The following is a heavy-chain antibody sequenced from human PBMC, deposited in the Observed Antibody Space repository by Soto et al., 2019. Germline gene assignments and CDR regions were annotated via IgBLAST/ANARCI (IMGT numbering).Heavy chain of an antibody. J-gene: IGHJ4*02. CDR3: AREERGKPFDY. CDR2: IIPILGIA. D-gene: IGHD3-16*01. CDR1: GGTFSSYT. Sequence: ASVKVSCKASGGTFSSYTMSWVRQAPGQGLEWMGRIIPILGIANYAQKFQGRVTITADKSTSTAYMELSSLRSEDTAVYYCAREERGKPFDYWGQGTLVTVSS. V-gene: IGHV1-69*04.